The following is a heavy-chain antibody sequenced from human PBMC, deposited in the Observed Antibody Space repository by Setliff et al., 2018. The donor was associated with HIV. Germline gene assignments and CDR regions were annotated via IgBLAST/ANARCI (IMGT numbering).Heavy chain of an antibody. D-gene: IGHD5-18*01. CDR1: GFIFSRYS. CDR2: FGTSYSSI. J-gene: IGHJ4*02. Sequence: GGSLRLSCAASGFIFSRYSINWVRQAPGRGLEWVSTFGTSYSSIHYADSVKGRFTLSRDNARTTLYLQMNSLRAEDTAVYYCAREGSYGLIIDYWGQGTLVTVSS. V-gene: IGHV3-21*01. CDR3: AREGSYGLIIDY.